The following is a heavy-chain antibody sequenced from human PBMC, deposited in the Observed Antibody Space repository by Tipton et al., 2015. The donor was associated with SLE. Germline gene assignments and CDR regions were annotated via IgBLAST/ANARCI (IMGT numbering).Heavy chain of an antibody. D-gene: IGHD2-21*01. CDR1: GFTFSAST. V-gene: IGHV3-73*01. Sequence: SLRLSCAASGFTFSASTMHWVRQASGKGLEWVGHITSKANSYATAYAASVQGRFTISRDDSKNSAYLQMNNLKIDDTAVYYCTRPSGEAFCGGDCPPAAFDIWGQGTMVTVSS. CDR2: ITSKANSYAT. CDR3: TRPSGEAFCGGDCPPAAFDI. J-gene: IGHJ3*02.